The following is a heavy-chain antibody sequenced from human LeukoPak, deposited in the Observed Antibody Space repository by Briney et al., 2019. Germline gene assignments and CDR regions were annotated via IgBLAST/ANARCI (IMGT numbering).Heavy chain of an antibody. CDR3: ARDQTCGGDCYPDAFDI. J-gene: IGHJ3*02. V-gene: IGHV4-39*07. CDR2: IYHSGST. Sequence: PSETLSLTCTVSGGSISSSSYYWGWIRQPPGKGLEWIGSIYHSGSTNYNPSLKGRVTISVDKSKNQFSLKLSSVTAADTAVYYCARDQTCGGDCYPDAFDIWGQGTMVTVSS. D-gene: IGHD2-21*02. CDR1: GGSISSSSYY.